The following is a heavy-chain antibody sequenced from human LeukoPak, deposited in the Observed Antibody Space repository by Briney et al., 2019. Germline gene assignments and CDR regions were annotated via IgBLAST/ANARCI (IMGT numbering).Heavy chain of an antibody. V-gene: IGHV1-8*03. CDR3: ARFGLIIWNDGGNAFDI. Sequence: ASVKVSCKASGYTFTSYDINWVRQATGQGLEWMGWMNPNSGNTGYAQKFQGRGTITRNTSISTAYMELSSLRSEDTAVYYCARFGLIIWNDGGNAFDIWGQGTMVTVSS. CDR1: GYTFTSYD. J-gene: IGHJ3*02. CDR2: MNPNSGNT. D-gene: IGHD1-1*01.